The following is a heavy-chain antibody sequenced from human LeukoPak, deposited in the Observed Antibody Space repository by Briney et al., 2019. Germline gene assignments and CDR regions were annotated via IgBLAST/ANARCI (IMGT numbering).Heavy chain of an antibody. CDR2: IYYSGST. CDR1: GGSISSSSYY. CDR3: ARDSIAVAGTGEDY. V-gene: IGHV4-39*07. J-gene: IGHJ4*02. D-gene: IGHD6-19*01. Sequence: SETLSLTCTVSGGSISSSSYYWGWIRQPPGKGLEWIGSIYYSGSTYYNPSLKSRVTISVDTSKNQSSLKLSSVTAADTAVYYCARDSIAVAGTGEDYWGQGTLVTVSS.